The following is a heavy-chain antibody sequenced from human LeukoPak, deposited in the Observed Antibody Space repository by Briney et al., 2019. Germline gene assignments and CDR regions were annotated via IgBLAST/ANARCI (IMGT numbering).Heavy chain of an antibody. V-gene: IGHV3-30*18. CDR3: AEDDSGWYQGNFDY. Sequence: GGSLRLSCAASGFTFSSYGMHWVRQAPGKGLEWVAVISYDGSNKYYADSVKGRFTISRDNSKNTLYLQMNSLRAEDTAVYYCAEDDSGWYQGNFDYWGQGTLVTVSS. CDR1: GFTFSSYG. D-gene: IGHD6-19*01. J-gene: IGHJ4*02. CDR2: ISYDGSNK.